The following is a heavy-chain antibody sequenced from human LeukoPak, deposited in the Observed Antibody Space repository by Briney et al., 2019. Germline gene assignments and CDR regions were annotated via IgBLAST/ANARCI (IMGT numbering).Heavy chain of an antibody. V-gene: IGHV4-61*02. J-gene: IGHJ4*02. D-gene: IGHD3-10*01. CDR3: ARVWFGESFFDY. CDR2: IYTSGST. Sequence: PSETLSLTCTVSGGSISSGSYYWSWIRQPAGKGLEWIGRIYTSGSTNYNPSLKSRVTISVDTSKNQFSLKLSSVTAADTAVYYCARVWFGESFFDYWGQGTLVTVSS. CDR1: GGSISSGSYY.